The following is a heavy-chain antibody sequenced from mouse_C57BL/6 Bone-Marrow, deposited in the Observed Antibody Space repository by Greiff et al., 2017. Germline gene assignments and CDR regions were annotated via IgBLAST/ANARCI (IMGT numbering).Heavy chain of an antibody. CDR1: GYPFTSYW. CDR2: IYPSDSEN. CDR3: ARGVRDY. J-gene: IGHJ2*01. V-gene: IGHV1-61*01. Sequence: QVQLQQPGAELVRPGSSVKLSCKASGYPFTSYWMDWVKQRPGQGLEWIGNIYPSDSENNYNPKFKDKAPFTLDKSSSPAFMPLSSLTSEDSADYYCARGVRDYWGQGTTVTVSS. D-gene: IGHD6-1*01.